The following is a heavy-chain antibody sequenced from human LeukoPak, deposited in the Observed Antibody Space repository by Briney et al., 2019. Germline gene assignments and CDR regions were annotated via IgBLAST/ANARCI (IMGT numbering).Heavy chain of an antibody. Sequence: PSETLSLTCTVSGGSISSYYWSWIRQPPGKGLEWIGYIYYSGSTNYNPSLKSRVTISVDTSKNQFSLKLSSVTAADTAVYYCARYSGYDWGFDYWGQGTLVTVSS. CDR2: IYYSGST. J-gene: IGHJ4*02. CDR1: GGSISSYY. CDR3: ARYSGYDWGFDY. D-gene: IGHD5-12*01. V-gene: IGHV4-59*01.